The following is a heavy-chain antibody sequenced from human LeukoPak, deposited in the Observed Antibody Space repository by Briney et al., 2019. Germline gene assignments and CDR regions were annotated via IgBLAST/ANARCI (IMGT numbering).Heavy chain of an antibody. V-gene: IGHV4-34*01. CDR1: GGSFSGYY. CDR3: ARGYSGYDRRGKNYYYYYMDV. J-gene: IGHJ6*03. CDR2: INYSGSP. Sequence: SETLSLTCAVYGGSFSGYYWSWIRQSPGKGLEWIGEINYSGSPNYHPSLKCRVTISVDTSKNQFSLKLSSVTAADTAVYYCARGYSGYDRRGKNYYYYYMDVWGKGTTVTVSS. D-gene: IGHD5-12*01.